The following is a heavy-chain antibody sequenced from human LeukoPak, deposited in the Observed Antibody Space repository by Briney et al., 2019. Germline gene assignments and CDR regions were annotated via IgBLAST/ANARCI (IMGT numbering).Heavy chain of an antibody. CDR2: ISAISGST. CDR3: AKGGSSSWDYFDH. CDR1: GFTFSSYG. D-gene: IGHD6-13*01. Sequence: PGGSLRLSCAASGFTFSSYGMSWVRQAPGKGLEWASTISAISGSTYFADSVKGRFTISRDNSKNTLYLQMNSLRAEDTAVYYCAKGGSSSWDYFDHWGQGTLVTVSS. V-gene: IGHV3-23*01. J-gene: IGHJ4*02.